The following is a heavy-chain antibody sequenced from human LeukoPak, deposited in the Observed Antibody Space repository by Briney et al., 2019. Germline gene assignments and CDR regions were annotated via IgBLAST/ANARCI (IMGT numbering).Heavy chain of an antibody. Sequence: PGGSLRLSCAASGFTFGDYGMSWVRQAPGKGLEWVSGINWNGGSTGYADSVKGRFTISRDNAKNSLYLQMNSLRAEDTALYHCARDRGYCSSTSCSNWFDPWGQGTLVIVSS. CDR1: GFTFGDYG. CDR3: ARDRGYCSSTSCSNWFDP. V-gene: IGHV3-20*01. J-gene: IGHJ5*02. CDR2: INWNGGST. D-gene: IGHD2-2*01.